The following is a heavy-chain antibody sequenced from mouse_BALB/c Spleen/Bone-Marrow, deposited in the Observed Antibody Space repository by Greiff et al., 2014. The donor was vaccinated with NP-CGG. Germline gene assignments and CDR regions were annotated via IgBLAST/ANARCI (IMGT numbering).Heavy chain of an antibody. J-gene: IGHJ4*01. CDR3: ARHQRYYAMVY. CDR2: ISSGGSNT. Sequence: EVKLVESGGDLVKPGGSLKLSCAASGFTFSSYGMSWGRQTPDKRLEWVATISSGGSNTYYPDSVKGRFTISRDNAKNTLYLQMSSLKSEDTAMYYCARHQRYYAMVYWGQGTSVTVAS. V-gene: IGHV5-6*02. CDR1: GFTFSSYG.